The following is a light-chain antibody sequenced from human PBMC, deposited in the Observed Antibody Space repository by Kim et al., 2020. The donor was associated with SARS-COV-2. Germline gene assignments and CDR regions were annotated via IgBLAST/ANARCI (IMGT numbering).Light chain of an antibody. Sequence: STSNCKPSQSGLSTSYNKNYLAWFQQKPGQPPKLLIYWASTRESGVPDRFSGSGSGTDFTLTISSLQAEDVAVYYCQQYYGAPLTFGGGTKVDIK. CDR3: QQYYGAPLT. CDR2: WAS. CDR1: QSGLSTSYNKNY. J-gene: IGKJ4*01. V-gene: IGKV4-1*01.